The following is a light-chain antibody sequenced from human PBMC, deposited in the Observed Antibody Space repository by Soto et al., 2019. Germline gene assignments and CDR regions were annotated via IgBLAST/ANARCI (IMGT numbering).Light chain of an antibody. CDR2: DAS. Sequence: EIVLTQSPATLSLSPGERATLSCRASQSIGYYLAWYQEKPGQAPRLLIYDASIRATGIPARFSGSWSGTDFTLTINGLEPEDSAVYYCQQYLSSYTFGQGTKLEIE. J-gene: IGKJ2*01. CDR3: QQYLSSYT. CDR1: QSIGYY. V-gene: IGKV3-11*01.